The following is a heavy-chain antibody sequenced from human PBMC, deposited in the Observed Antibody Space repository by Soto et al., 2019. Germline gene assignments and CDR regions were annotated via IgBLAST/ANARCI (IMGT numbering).Heavy chain of an antibody. D-gene: IGHD6-19*01. CDR2: IYHSGNT. Sequence: SEPLSHSCTVYGGYIIGGYYCGWISQPPGKGLEWIGSIYHSGNTYYNPSLKSRVTISVDTSKNHFSLKLSSVTAADTAVYYCARARIVVAGTIVDYWGQGNLVTVSS. V-gene: IGHV4-38-2*02. CDR1: GGYIIGGYY. CDR3: ARARIVVAGTIVDY. J-gene: IGHJ4*02.